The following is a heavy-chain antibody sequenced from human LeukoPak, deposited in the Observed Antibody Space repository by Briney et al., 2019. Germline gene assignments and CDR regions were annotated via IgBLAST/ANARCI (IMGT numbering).Heavy chain of an antibody. V-gene: IGHV3-53*01. Sequence: GGSLRLSCAASGFTVSSNYMSWVRQAPGKGLEWVSVIYSGGSTYYADSVKGRFTISRDNSKNTLYLQMNSLRAEDTAVYYCARDESFYGSGRSYWGQGTLVTVSS. J-gene: IGHJ4*02. CDR2: IYSGGST. D-gene: IGHD3-10*01. CDR3: ARDESFYGSGRSY. CDR1: GFTVSSNY.